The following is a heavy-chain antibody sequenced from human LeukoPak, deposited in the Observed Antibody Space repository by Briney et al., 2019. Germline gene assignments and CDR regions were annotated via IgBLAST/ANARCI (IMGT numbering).Heavy chain of an antibody. Sequence: PGGSLRLSCAASGLTFSDYYMSWIRQAPGKGLEWVSYISSSGSTIYYADSVKGRFTISRDNAKNSLYLQMNSLRAEDTAVYYCAGQSYYDFWSGYYGYWGQGTLVTVSS. D-gene: IGHD3-3*01. CDR1: GLTFSDYY. J-gene: IGHJ4*02. CDR3: AGQSYYDFWSGYYGY. CDR2: ISSSGSTI. V-gene: IGHV3-11*04.